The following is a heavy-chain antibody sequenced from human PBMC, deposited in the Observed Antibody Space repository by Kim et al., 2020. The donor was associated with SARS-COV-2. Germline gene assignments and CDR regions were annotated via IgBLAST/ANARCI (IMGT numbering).Heavy chain of an antibody. CDR3: ARHMKGFYYYGSGSYVR. CDR2: IDPSDSYT. V-gene: IGHV5-10-1*01. Sequence: GESLKISCKGSGYSFTSYWISWVRQMPGKGLEWMGRIDPSDSYTNYSPSFQGHVTISADKSISTAYLQWSSLKASDTAMYYCARHMKGFYYYGSGSYVRWGQGTLVTVSS. CDR1: GYSFTSYW. J-gene: IGHJ4*02. D-gene: IGHD3-10*01.